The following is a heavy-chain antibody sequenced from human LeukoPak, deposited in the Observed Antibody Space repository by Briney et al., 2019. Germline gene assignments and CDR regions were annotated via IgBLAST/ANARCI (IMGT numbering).Heavy chain of an antibody. CDR3: GETTVGYSSGQKPAWPVDY. CDR2: IFGSGGSP. CDR1: GFNLGSHA. D-gene: IGHD5-18*01. J-gene: IGHJ4*02. Sequence: GGSLRLSREASGFNLGSHAMYWVRPAPGKGLEGVAGIFGSGGSPHYADPVKGRFTISRDNSRNTVYLQINSLRAEDTAVYYCGETTVGYSSGQKPAWPVDYWGQGTRVSVSS. V-gene: IGHV3-23*01.